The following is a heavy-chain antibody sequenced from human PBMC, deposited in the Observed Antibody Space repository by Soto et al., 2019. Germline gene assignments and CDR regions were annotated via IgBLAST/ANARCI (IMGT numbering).Heavy chain of an antibody. CDR2: ISWNSGSI. D-gene: IGHD4-17*01. V-gene: IGHV3-9*01. CDR1: GFTFDDYA. J-gene: IGHJ6*03. CDR3: ARAIAGDYYYYYYMDV. Sequence: EVQLVESGGGLVQPGRSLRLSCAASGFTFDDYAMHWVRQAPGKGLEWVSGISWNSGSIGYADSVKGRFTISRDNAKNSLYLQMNSLRAEDTALYYCARAIAGDYYYYYYMDVWGKGTTVTVSS.